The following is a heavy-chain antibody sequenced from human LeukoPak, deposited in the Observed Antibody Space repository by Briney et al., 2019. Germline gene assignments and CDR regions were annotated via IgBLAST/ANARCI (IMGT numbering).Heavy chain of an antibody. CDR2: ISGSGGST. Sequence: GGSLRLSCAASGFTFSSYEMNWVRQAPGKGLEWVSAISGSGGSTYYADSVKGRFTISRDNSKNTLYLQMNSLRAEDTAVYYCARGSYYGGMGDYFDYWGQGTLVTVSS. V-gene: IGHV3-23*01. CDR1: GFTFSSYE. J-gene: IGHJ4*02. CDR3: ARGSYYGGMGDYFDY. D-gene: IGHD1-26*01.